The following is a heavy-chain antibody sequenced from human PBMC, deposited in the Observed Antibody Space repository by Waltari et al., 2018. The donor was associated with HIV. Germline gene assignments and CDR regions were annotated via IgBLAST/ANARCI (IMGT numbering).Heavy chain of an antibody. CDR2: INHAGIT. J-gene: IGHJ4*02. Sequence: QVQLNQWGAGLLKPSETLSLTCAVYGGSFSGNYWTWIRQPPGKGLEGIGEINHAGITNYNTSVKSRVTMSVEPSMNQFSVKRTSVTAADTALYYCARRAPMAYFDYWGQGSLVTVSS. D-gene: IGHD2-8*01. CDR3: ARRAPMAYFDY. V-gene: IGHV4-34*01. CDR1: GGSFSGNY.